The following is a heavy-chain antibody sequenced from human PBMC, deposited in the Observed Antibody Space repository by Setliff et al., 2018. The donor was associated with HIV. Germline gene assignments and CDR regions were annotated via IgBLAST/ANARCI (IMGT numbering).Heavy chain of an antibody. D-gene: IGHD3-9*01. CDR3: ARQTRNRYDVLTGYSVL. J-gene: IGHJ4*02. V-gene: IGHV4-39*01. CDR2: IFYTGST. CDR1: GDSIISDTYY. Sequence: SETLSLTCSVSGDSIISDTYYWGWIRQPPGKGPEWIASIFYTGSTFYTSSLKSRVRISMDKPKNQFSLELTSLTTEDTAVFYCARQTRNRYDVLTGYSVLWGQGILVTVSS.